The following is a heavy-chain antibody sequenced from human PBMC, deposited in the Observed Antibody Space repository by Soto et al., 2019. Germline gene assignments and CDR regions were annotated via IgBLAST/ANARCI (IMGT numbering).Heavy chain of an antibody. D-gene: IGHD5-18*01. Sequence: PSETLPLTCTVSGGSISSYYWSWVRQPTGKGLEWIGEIYHSGSTNYNPSLKSRVTISLDTSKNQFSLNLSSVTAADTAMYYCARDGGGYTYGTYYFDYWGQGTLVTVSS. J-gene: IGHJ4*02. CDR1: GGSISSYY. CDR3: ARDGGGYTYGTYYFDY. CDR2: IYHSGST. V-gene: IGHV4-59*12.